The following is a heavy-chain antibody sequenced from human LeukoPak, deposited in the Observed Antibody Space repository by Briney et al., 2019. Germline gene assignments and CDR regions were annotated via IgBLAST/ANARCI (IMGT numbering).Heavy chain of an antibody. V-gene: IGHV3-48*02. Sequence: TGGSLRLSCAASGFTFSTYSFNWVRQAPGKGLEWLSYINSRSTAIYYADSVKGRFTISRDNAKNSLYLQMGSLRDEDTAVYYCTGASWFGEWVRWGQGTLVTVSS. CDR1: GFTFSTYS. J-gene: IGHJ4*02. CDR3: TGASWFGEWVR. D-gene: IGHD3-10*01. CDR2: INSRSTAI.